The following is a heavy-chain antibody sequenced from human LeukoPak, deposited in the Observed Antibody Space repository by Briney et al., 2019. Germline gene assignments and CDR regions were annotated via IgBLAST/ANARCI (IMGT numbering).Heavy chain of an antibody. D-gene: IGHD3-22*01. CDR1: GSTVTTNY. V-gene: IGHV3-66*01. J-gene: IGHJ4*02. CDR2: IYSDGST. Sequence: PGGSLRLSCAASGSTVTTNYMTWVRQAPGKGLEWVSVIYSDGSTYYADSVRGRFTMSRDNFKNTLYLQMNSLRAEDTAVYYCARGDYYDSSGYPFDYWGQGTLVTVSS. CDR3: ARGDYYDSSGYPFDY.